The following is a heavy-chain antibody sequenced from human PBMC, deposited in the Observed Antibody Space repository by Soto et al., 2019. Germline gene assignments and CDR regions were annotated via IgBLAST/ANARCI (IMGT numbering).Heavy chain of an antibody. CDR2: ISGSAGNT. D-gene: IGHD6-13*01. V-gene: IGHV3-23*01. Sequence: GGSLRLSCAASGFTFSDYGMNWVRQAPGKGLEWVAAISGSAGNTYYADSVKGRFSTSRDNSKSTLYLDMNTLRAEDTAIYYCAKTFGSNWLPEYWGQGTLVTVSS. CDR3: AKTFGSNWLPEY. J-gene: IGHJ4*02. CDR1: GFTFSDYG.